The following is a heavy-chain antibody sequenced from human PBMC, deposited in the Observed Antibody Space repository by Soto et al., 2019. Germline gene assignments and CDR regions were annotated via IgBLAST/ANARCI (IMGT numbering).Heavy chain of an antibody. CDR3: AWAGPTPIFNH. D-gene: IGHD3-3*01. J-gene: IGHJ4*02. CDR2: ISPYSGDT. CDR1: AKPFIGYY. V-gene: IGHV1-2*02. Sequence: GSVKVYFKASAKPFIGYYFHFVRQAPGQGLEWMGWISPYSGDTDSAQKFQGRVTLTRDTSTRTVYMELSRLTSDDTAVYSCAWAGPTPIFNHWGQGALVTVSS.